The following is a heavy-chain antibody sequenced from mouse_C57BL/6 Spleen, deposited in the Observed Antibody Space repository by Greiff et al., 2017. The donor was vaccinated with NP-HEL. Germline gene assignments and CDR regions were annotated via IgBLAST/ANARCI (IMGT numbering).Heavy chain of an antibody. J-gene: IGHJ3*01. D-gene: IGHD3-2*02. CDR1: GYTFTSYW. CDR2: IDPSDSYT. Sequence: QVQLQQPGAELVMPGASVKLSCKASGYTFTSYWMHWVKQRPGQGLEWIGEIDPSDSYTNYNQKFKGKSTLTVDKSSSTAYMQLSSLTSEDSAVYYCARKGKNSSGYAWCAYWGQGTLVTVSA. CDR3: ARKGKNSSGYAWCAY. V-gene: IGHV1-69*01.